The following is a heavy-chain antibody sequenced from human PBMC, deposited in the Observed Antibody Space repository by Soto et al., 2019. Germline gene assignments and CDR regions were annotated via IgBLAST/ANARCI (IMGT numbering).Heavy chain of an antibody. CDR3: ASQRADRGVIPYYGMDV. CDR1: GGTFSSYA. J-gene: IGHJ6*02. V-gene: IGHV1-69*12. D-gene: IGHD3-10*01. Sequence: QVQLVQSGAEVKKPGSSVKVSCKASGGTFSSYAISWVRQAPGQGLEWMGGIIPIFGTANYAQKFQGRVTMTADESTSTAYMELSSLRSEDTAVYYCASQRADRGVIPYYGMDVWGQGTTVTVSS. CDR2: IIPIFGTA.